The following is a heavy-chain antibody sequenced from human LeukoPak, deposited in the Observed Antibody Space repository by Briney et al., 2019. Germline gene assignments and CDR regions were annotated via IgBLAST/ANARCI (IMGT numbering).Heavy chain of an antibody. V-gene: IGHV3-21*01. CDR3: ARDQKWERGAFDI. CDR1: GFTFSSYS. J-gene: IGHJ3*02. Sequence: PGGSLRLSCAASGFTFSSYSMNWVRQAPGKGLEWVSSISSSSSYIYYADSVEGRFTISRDNAKNSLYLQMNSLRAEDTAVYYCARDQKWERGAFDIWGQGTMVTVSS. CDR2: ISSSSSYI. D-gene: IGHD1-26*01.